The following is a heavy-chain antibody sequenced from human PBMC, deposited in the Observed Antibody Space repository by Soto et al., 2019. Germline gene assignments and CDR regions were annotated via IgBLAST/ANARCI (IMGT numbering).Heavy chain of an antibody. CDR2: ISGSGGST. CDR1: GFTFSSYA. CDR3: ANRPNYYYGMDV. Sequence: GGSLRLSCAASGFTFSSYAMSWVRQAPGKGLEWVSAISGSGGSTYYADSVKGRFTIPRDNSKNTLYLQMNSLRAEDTAVYYCANRPNYYYGMDVWGQGTTVTVSS. J-gene: IGHJ6*02. V-gene: IGHV3-23*01.